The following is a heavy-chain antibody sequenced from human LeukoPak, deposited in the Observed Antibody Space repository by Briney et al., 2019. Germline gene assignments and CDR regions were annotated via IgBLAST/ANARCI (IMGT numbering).Heavy chain of an antibody. J-gene: IGHJ4*02. CDR2: ISSSSSTI. CDR1: GFTFSSYS. V-gene: IGHV3-48*01. CDR3: ARGGRILSDY. D-gene: IGHD2/OR15-2a*01. Sequence: TGGSLRLSCAASGFTFSSYSMNWVRQVPGKGLEWVSYISSSSSTIHYADSVKGRFTISRDNAKNSPYLQMNSLRAEDTAVYYCARGGRILSDYWGQGTLVTVSS.